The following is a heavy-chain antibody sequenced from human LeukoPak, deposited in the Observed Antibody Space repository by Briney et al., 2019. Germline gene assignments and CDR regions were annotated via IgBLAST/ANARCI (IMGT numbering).Heavy chain of an antibody. J-gene: IGHJ4*02. V-gene: IGHV1-46*01. CDR3: ARAGDSGGWTGHFFDY. CDR2: INPSGGST. D-gene: IGHD6-19*01. CDR1: GYTFTSYY. Sequence: ASVKVSCKASGYTFTSYYMHWVRQAPGQGLEWMGIINPSGGSTSYAQKFQGRVSMTRDTSTSTVYMELSSLRSEDTAVYYCARAGDSGGWTGHFFDYWGQGTLVTVSS.